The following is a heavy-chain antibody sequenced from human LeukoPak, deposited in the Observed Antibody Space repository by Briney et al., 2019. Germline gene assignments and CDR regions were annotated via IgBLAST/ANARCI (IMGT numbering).Heavy chain of an antibody. Sequence: PGGSLRLSCAASGSTTFSRSWMHWVRQAPGKGLVWVSGIKDDGSDTTYADSVRGRFTISRDNAKDTLYLQMHSLRVEDTALYYCAKLANRFSSDDYWGQGTLVTVSS. CDR2: IKDDGSDT. CDR3: AKLANRFSSDDY. CDR1: GSTTFSRSW. J-gene: IGHJ4*02. V-gene: IGHV3-74*03. D-gene: IGHD6-6*01.